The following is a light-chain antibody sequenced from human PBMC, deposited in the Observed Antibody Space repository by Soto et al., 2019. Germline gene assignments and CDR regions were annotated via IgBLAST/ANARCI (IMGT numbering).Light chain of an antibody. CDR2: AAS. V-gene: IGKV1-39*01. Sequence: DIQMTPSPPSLSASVGDRVTITCRASQSIFRSLNWYQQKPGKAPKLLIYAASNLQSGVPSRFSGSESGTDFILTISSLQPEDFATYYCQQIYAAPVTFGQGTKVEIK. J-gene: IGKJ1*01. CDR1: QSIFRS. CDR3: QQIYAAPVT.